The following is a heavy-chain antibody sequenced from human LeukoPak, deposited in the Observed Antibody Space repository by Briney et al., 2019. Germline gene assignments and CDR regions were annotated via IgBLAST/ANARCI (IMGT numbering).Heavy chain of an antibody. D-gene: IGHD3-10*01. V-gene: IGHV1-2*02. CDR2: INPNSGDT. CDR1: GYTFTGYY. Sequence: GASVKLSCKASGYTFTGYYIHWVRQAPGQGLEWMGWINPNSGDTNYARKFQGRVTMTRDTSINTAYMELSRLRSDDTAVYYCARDIRSGSYYWGQGTRVTVSS. J-gene: IGHJ4*02. CDR3: ARDIRSGSYY.